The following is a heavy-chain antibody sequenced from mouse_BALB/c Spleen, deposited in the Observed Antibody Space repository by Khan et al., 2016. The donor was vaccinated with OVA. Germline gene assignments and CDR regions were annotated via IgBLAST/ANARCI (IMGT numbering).Heavy chain of an antibody. D-gene: IGHD2-4*01. CDR2: IWSGGGT. Sequence: QVQLKESGPGLVQPSQSLSITCTVSGFSLTSYGVHWVRQSPGKGLEWLGVIWSGGGTDYNAAFISRLSISKDNSKIQVFFKMNSLQANDTAIYYCSSYYDYDYFDYWGQGTTLTVSS. V-gene: IGHV2-2*02. CDR1: GFSLTSYG. J-gene: IGHJ2*01. CDR3: SSYYDYDYFDY.